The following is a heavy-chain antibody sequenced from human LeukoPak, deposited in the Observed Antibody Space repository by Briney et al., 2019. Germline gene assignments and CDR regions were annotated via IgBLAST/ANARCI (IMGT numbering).Heavy chain of an antibody. J-gene: IGHJ4*02. CDR2: IWYDGSSQ. CDR1: GFSFSAYG. Sequence: GWSLRLSCTASGFSFSAYGMHLVRQAPGKGLEWVAVIWYDGSSQYYADSVKGRFTISRDNSKNTLFLQMNSLRAEDTAVYYCARDPTQYPTAWYSDYWGQGTLVTVSS. D-gene: IGHD1-26*01. CDR3: ARDPTQYPTAWYSDY. V-gene: IGHV3-33*01.